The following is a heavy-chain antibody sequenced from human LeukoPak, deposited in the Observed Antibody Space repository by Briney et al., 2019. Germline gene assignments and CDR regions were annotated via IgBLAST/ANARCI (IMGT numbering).Heavy chain of an antibody. D-gene: IGHD3-16*01. J-gene: IGHJ6*03. CDR1: GFTFSSYA. V-gene: IGHV3-23*01. CDR3: AKDRRSRLFDYYYYYMDV. Sequence: GGSLRLSCAASGFTFSSYAMSWVRQAPGKGLEWVSAISGSGVSTYYADSVKGRFTISRDNSKNTLYLQMNSLRAEDTAVYYCAKDRRSRLFDYYYYYMDVWGKGTTVTVSS. CDR2: ISGSGVST.